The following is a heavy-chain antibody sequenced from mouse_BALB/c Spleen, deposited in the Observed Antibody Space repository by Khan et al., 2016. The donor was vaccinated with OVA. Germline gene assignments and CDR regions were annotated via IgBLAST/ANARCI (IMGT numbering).Heavy chain of an antibody. Sequence: VQLQQSGAELIRPGTSVKISCKASGYTFTNYWLGWVKQRPGHGLEWIGDIYPGGAFTNYNEKFKGKATLTADTSSSTVYMQLSNLTSEDSAVYFCARWATWYFDFWGAGTTVTVSS. V-gene: IGHV1-63*02. CDR1: GYTFTNYW. CDR3: ARWATWYFDF. D-gene: IGHD3-1*01. CDR2: IYPGGAFT. J-gene: IGHJ1*01.